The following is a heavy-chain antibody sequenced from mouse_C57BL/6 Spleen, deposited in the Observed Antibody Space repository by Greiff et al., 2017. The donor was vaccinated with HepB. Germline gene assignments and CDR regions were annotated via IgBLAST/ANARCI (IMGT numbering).Heavy chain of an antibody. CDR3: APFYYYGSSPMDY. CDR2: INPNNGGT. J-gene: IGHJ4*01. V-gene: IGHV1-26*01. D-gene: IGHD1-1*01. CDR1: GYTFTDYY. Sequence: EVQLQQSGPELVKPGASVKISCKASGYTFTDYYMNWVKQSHGKSLEWIGDINPNNGGTSYNQKFKGKATLTVDKSSSTAYMELRSLTSEDSAVYYCAPFYYYGSSPMDYWGQGTSVTVSS.